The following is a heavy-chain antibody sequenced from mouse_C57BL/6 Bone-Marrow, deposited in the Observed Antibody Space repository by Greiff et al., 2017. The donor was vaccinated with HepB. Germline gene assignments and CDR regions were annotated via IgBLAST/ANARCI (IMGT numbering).Heavy chain of an antibody. V-gene: IGHV1-5*01. D-gene: IGHD2-3*01. CDR2: IYPGNSDT. CDR1: GYTFTSYW. J-gene: IGHJ3*01. Sequence: VQLQQSGTVLARPGASVKMSCKTSGYTFTSYWMHWVKQRPGQGLEWIGAIYPGNSDTSYNQKFKGKAKLTAVTSASTAYMELSSLTTEDSAVYYCTKNRAIYDGYYGGFAYWGQGTLVTVSA. CDR3: TKNRAIYDGYYGGFAY.